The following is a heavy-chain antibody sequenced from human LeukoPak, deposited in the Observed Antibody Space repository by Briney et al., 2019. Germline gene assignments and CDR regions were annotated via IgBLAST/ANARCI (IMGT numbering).Heavy chain of an antibody. CDR1: GFTFSNYW. V-gene: IGHV3-74*01. CDR2: IYGDGTRI. Sequence: GGSLRLSCAASGFTFSNYWMHWVRQAPGKGLVWVSRIYGDGTRIAYADSVKGRFTISRDNAKNSLYLQMNSLRAEDTAVYYCARDRNPFFIAAAGSWFDPWGQGTLVTVSS. J-gene: IGHJ5*02. CDR3: ARDRNPFFIAAAGSWFDP. D-gene: IGHD6-13*01.